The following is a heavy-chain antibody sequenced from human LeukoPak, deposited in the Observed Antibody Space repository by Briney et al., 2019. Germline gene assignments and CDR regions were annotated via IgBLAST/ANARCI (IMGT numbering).Heavy chain of an antibody. Sequence: PGGSLRLSCAASGFTFDDYAMHWVRQAPGKGLEWVSGISWDSGSIGYADSVKGRFTISRDNAKNSLYLQMNSLRAEDTALYYCAKWSAGIAAAGTGNFDYWGQGTLVTVSS. J-gene: IGHJ4*02. CDR3: AKWSAGIAAAGTGNFDY. CDR1: GFTFDDYA. V-gene: IGHV3-9*01. D-gene: IGHD6-13*01. CDR2: ISWDSGSI.